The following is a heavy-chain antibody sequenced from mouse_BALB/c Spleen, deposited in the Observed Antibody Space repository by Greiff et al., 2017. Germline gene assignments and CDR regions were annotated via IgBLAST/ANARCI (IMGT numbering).Heavy chain of an antibody. Sequence: QVQLQQSGAELARPGASVKLSCKASGYTFTSYWMQWVKQRPGQGLEWIGAIYPGDGDTRYTQKFKGKATLTADKSSSTAYMQLSSLASEDSAVYYCARSYGYDDIFAYWGQGTLVTVSA. CDR2: IYPGDGDT. CDR3: ARSYGYDDIFAY. D-gene: IGHD2-2*01. CDR1: GYTFTSYW. J-gene: IGHJ3*01. V-gene: IGHV1-87*01.